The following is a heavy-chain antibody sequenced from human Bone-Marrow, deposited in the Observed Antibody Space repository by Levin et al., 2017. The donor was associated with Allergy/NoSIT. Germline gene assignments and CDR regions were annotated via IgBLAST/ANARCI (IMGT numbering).Heavy chain of an antibody. CDR1: GFTFSSSG. D-gene: IGHD6-13*01. CDR3: ARDPEEQQLVEGFYYYYGMDG. CDR2: IWYDGSNK. Sequence: LSLTCAASGFTFSSSGMHWVRQAPGKGLEWVAVIWYDGSNKYYADSVKGRFTISRDNSKNTLYLQMNSLRAEDTAVYYCARDPEEQQLVEGFYYYYGMDGWGQGTTVTVSS. V-gene: IGHV3-33*01. J-gene: IGHJ6*02.